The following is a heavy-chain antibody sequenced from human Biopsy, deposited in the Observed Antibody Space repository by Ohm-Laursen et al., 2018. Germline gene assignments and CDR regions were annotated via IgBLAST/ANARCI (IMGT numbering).Heavy chain of an antibody. CDR2: ITVSADTT. D-gene: IGHD1-1*01. Sequence: SLRLSCAAPGFTFSSYAMNWVRQAPGKGLEWVSAITVSADTTYYADSVRGRFTVSRDNSQNTLYLQMNSLRAEDTAIYYCAKGRVGNSGSLDIRGHGTMVTVSS. V-gene: IGHV3-23*01. CDR1: GFTFSSYA. J-gene: IGHJ3*02. CDR3: AKGRVGNSGSLDI.